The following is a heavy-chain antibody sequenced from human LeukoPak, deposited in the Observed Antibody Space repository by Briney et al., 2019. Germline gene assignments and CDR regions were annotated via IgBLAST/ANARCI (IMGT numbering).Heavy chain of an antibody. CDR3: ARGIRGYSYGYDY. D-gene: IGHD5-18*01. Sequence: SETLSLTCTVSGGSISGYYWSWIRQPPGKGLEWIGEINHSGSTNYNPSLKSRVTISVDTSKNQFSLKLSSVTAADTAVYYCARGIRGYSYGYDYWGQGTLVTVSS. J-gene: IGHJ4*02. V-gene: IGHV4-34*01. CDR2: INHSGST. CDR1: GGSISGYY.